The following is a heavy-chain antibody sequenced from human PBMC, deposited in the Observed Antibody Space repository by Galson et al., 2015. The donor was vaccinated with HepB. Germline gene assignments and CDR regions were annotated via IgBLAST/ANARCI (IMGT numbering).Heavy chain of an antibody. CDR3: ARDRRGVVVAATALIYYYYGMDV. Sequence: SLRLSCAASGFTFSSYEMNWVRQAPGKGLEWVSYISSSGSTIYYADSVKGRFTISRDNAKNSLYLQMNSLRAEDTAVYYCARDRRGVVVAATALIYYYYGMDVWGQGTTVTVSS. J-gene: IGHJ6*02. V-gene: IGHV3-48*03. D-gene: IGHD2-15*01. CDR1: GFTFSSYE. CDR2: ISSSGSTI.